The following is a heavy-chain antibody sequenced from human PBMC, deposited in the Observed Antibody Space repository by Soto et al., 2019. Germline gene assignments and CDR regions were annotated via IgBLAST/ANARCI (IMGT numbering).Heavy chain of an antibody. V-gene: IGHV4-59*01. CDR2: IYYSGST. CDR3: ARVYCSGGSCYPWRDYFDY. J-gene: IGHJ4*02. CDR1: GGSISSYY. Sequence: SETLSLTCTVSGGSISSYYWSWIRQPPGKGLEWIGYIYYSGSTNYNPSLKSRVTISVDTSKNQFSLKLSSVTAADTAVYYCARVYCSGGSCYPWRDYFDYWGQGTLVTVSS. D-gene: IGHD2-15*01.